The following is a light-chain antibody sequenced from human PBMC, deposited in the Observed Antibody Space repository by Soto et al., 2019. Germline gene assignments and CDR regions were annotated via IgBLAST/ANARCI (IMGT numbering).Light chain of an antibody. CDR1: QGISSC. J-gene: IGKJ2*01. V-gene: IGKV1-12*02. CDR2: AAS. Sequence: DIQMTQSPSSVSASVGDRVTITCRASQGISSCLAWYQQKPRKAPKLLIYAASSLQSGVPSRFRGSGSGTDFTLTISSLQPEDFATYYCQQANSFPYTFGQGTKLEIK. CDR3: QQANSFPYT.